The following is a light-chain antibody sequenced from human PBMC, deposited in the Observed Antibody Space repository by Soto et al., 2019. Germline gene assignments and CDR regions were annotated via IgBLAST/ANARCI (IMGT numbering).Light chain of an antibody. CDR3: SSYTSSSTLEV. V-gene: IGLV2-14*01. CDR2: DVS. J-gene: IGLJ1*01. CDR1: SSDVGGYNY. Sequence: QSVLTQPASVSGSPGQSITISCTGTSSDVGGYNYVSWYQQHPGKAPKLMIYDVSNRPSGVSNRFSVSKSGNTASLTISGPQAEDEADYYCSSYTSSSTLEVFGTGTKVTVL.